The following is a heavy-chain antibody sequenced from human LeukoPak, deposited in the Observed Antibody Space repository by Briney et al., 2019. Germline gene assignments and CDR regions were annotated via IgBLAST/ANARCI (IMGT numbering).Heavy chain of an antibody. V-gene: IGHV1-69*13. Sequence: SVKVSCKASGGTFSSYAISWVRQAPGQGLEWMGGIIPIFGTANYAQKFQGRVTITADESTSTAYMELSSLRSEDTAVYYCARGGSGYYYTGTQNWFDPWGQGTLVTVSS. CDR1: GGTFSSYA. J-gene: IGHJ5*02. CDR2: IIPIFGTA. CDR3: ARGGSGYYYTGTQNWFDP. D-gene: IGHD3-22*01.